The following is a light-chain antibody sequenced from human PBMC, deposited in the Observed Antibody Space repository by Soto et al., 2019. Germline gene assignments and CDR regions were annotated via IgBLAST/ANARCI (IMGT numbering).Light chain of an antibody. CDR3: QQYSTYPLT. Sequence: DIQMTQSPSSLSASVGDRVTITCRASQGISNYLAWSQQKPGKAPKSLIYDASSLRSGVPSKFSGSGFGTEFTLTISSLQPEDFSTYYCQQYSTYPLTFGQWTRLEIK. J-gene: IGKJ5*01. CDR1: QGISNY. CDR2: DAS. V-gene: IGKV1-16*02.